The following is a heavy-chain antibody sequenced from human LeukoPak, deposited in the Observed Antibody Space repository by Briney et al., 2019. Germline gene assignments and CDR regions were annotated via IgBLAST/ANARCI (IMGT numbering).Heavy chain of an antibody. CDR3: ASLRERSYYARGFDY. Sequence: PSETLSLTCTVSGGSISSSSYYWGWIRQPPGKGLEWIGSIYYSGSTYYNPSLKSRVTISVDTSKNQFSLKLSSVIAAGTAVYYCASLRERSYYARGFDYWGQGTLVTVSS. D-gene: IGHD1-26*01. J-gene: IGHJ4*02. CDR1: GGSISSSSYY. V-gene: IGHV4-39*01. CDR2: IYYSGST.